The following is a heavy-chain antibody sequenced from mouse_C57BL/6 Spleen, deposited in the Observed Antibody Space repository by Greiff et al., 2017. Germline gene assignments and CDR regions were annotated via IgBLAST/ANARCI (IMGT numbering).Heavy chain of an antibody. V-gene: IGHV1-18*01. CDR3: ARRGYYGSVFDY. CDR1: GYTFTDYN. D-gene: IGHD1-1*01. Sequence: VKLQQSGPELVKPGASVKIPCKASGYTFTDYNMAWVKQSHGKSLEWIGDINPNNGGTIYNQKFKGTATFTVDKSSSTAYMELRSLTSEDTSVYDCARRGYYGSVFDYWGQGTTLTVSS. CDR2: INPNNGGT. J-gene: IGHJ2*01.